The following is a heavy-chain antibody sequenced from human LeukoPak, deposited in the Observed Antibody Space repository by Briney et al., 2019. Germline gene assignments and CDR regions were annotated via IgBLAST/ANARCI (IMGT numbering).Heavy chain of an antibody. Sequence: QSGGSLRLSCAASGFTFSRNWMHWVRQAPGKGLLWVSRINSDGSITNYADSVKGGFTISRDNAKNTLYLQMSSLRAEDTAVYYCAKIDAYWGQGTLVTVSS. J-gene: IGHJ4*02. CDR2: INSDGSIT. CDR1: GFTFSRNW. CDR3: AKIDAY. V-gene: IGHV3-74*01.